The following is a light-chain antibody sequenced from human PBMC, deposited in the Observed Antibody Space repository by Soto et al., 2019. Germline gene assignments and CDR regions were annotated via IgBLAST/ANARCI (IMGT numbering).Light chain of an antibody. V-gene: IGKV3-20*01. Sequence: ELVLTQSPGTLSLSPGERATLSCRASQSVSSSYLAWYQQKPGQAPRLLIYGASSRATGIPDRFSGSGSGTDFTLNISRLEHEDFAVYYCQQYGSSPPWTFGQGTRVEIK. CDR3: QQYGSSPPWT. CDR1: QSVSSSY. CDR2: GAS. J-gene: IGKJ1*01.